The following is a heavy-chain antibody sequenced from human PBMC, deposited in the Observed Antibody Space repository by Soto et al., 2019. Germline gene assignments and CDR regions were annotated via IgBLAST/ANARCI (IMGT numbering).Heavy chain of an antibody. Sequence: GASVKVSCKASGDTFTSYGISWVRQAPGQGLEWMGWISAYNGNTNYAQKLQGRVTMTTDTATSTAYMELRSLRSDDTAVYYCARDTGLGVVVTAPPIDNWFDPWGQGTLVTVSS. CDR1: GDTFTSYG. CDR2: ISAYNGNT. V-gene: IGHV1-18*01. CDR3: ARDTGLGVVVTAPPIDNWFDP. J-gene: IGHJ5*02. D-gene: IGHD2-21*02.